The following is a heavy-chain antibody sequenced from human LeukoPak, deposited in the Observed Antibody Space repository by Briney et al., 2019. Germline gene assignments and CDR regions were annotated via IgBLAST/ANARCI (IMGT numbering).Heavy chain of an antibody. J-gene: IGHJ4*02. Sequence: SETLSLTCAVSGGSISSGGYSWSWIRQPPGKGLEWIGYIYHSGSTYYNPSLKSRVTISVDRSKNQFSLKLSSVTAADTAVYYCARSSNWNYSYYFDYWGRGTLVTVSS. CDR3: ARSSNWNYSYYFDY. CDR2: IYHSGST. D-gene: IGHD1-7*01. V-gene: IGHV4-30-2*01. CDR1: GGSISSGGYS.